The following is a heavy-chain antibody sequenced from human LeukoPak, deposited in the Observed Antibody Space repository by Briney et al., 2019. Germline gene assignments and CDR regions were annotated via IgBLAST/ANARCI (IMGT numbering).Heavy chain of an antibody. V-gene: IGHV4-39*01. CDR3: ARCNSILTGYYSDYYYYMDV. D-gene: IGHD3-9*01. CDR1: DGSISSSTYY. Sequence: PSETLSLTCTVSDGSISSSTYYWVWVRQPPGKGLEWIGFIYYSGKSYYNPSLKSRVTISVDTSKNQFSLKLSSVTAADTGVYYCARCNSILTGYYSDYYYYMDVWGKGTTVTVSS. J-gene: IGHJ6*03. CDR2: IYYSGKS.